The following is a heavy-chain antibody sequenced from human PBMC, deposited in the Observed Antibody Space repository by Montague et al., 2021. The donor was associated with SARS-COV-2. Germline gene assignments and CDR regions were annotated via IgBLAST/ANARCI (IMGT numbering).Heavy chain of an antibody. V-gene: IGHV3-21*01. D-gene: IGHD2-2*01. CDR2: ISSSSSYI. CDR1: GFTFSSYS. J-gene: IGHJ4*02. CDR3: ARDSRVIPGY. Sequence: SLRPSCAASGFTFSSYSLNWVRQAPGKGLEWVSSISSSSSYIYYSDSVKGRFTISRDNAKNSLYLQMNSLRAEDAAVYYCARDSRVIPGYWGQGTLVTVSS.